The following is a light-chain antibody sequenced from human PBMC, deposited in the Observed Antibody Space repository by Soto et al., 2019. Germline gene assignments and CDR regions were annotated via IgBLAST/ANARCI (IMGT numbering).Light chain of an antibody. J-gene: IGKJ1*01. CDR3: QQYNNWPRT. CDR1: QSVSSN. Sequence: EIVMTQSPATLSVSPGERATLSCRASQSVSSNFAWYQQKPGQAPRLLIYGASTRATGIPARFSGSRSGTEFTLTISSLQSEDFAVYYCQQYNNWPRTCGQGTNVEIK. V-gene: IGKV3-15*01. CDR2: GAS.